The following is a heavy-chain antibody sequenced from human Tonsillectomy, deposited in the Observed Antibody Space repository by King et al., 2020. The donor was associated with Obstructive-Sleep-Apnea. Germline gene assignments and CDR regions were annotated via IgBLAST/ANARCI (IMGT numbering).Heavy chain of an antibody. J-gene: IGHJ4*02. CDR1: GYTFTTSA. Sequence: QLVQSGAEVKKPGASVKVSCKASGYTFTTSAISWVRQAPGQGLEWMGWISVYNGKTNYAQKVQGRVTMTTDTSTSTAYLEVRSLRSDDTAVYYCASSSGVSSAFYQDYWGQGTLVTVSS. D-gene: IGHD3-22*01. CDR3: ASSSGVSSAFYQDY. V-gene: IGHV1-18*01. CDR2: ISVYNGKT.